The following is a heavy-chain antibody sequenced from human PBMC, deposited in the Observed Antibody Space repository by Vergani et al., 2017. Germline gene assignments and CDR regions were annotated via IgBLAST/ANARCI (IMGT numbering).Heavy chain of an antibody. V-gene: IGHV3-30*03. CDR3: ATKSCGTPRYQIGYLRE. J-gene: IGHJ1*01. CDR1: GFTSSYYG. D-gene: IGHD2-15*01. Sequence: QVHLVESGGGVVQPGRSLRLSCVVSGFTSSYYGMHWVRQAPGKGLEWVAVISYERTQKYYADSVKGRFTISRDNSKSTLYLQMNSLRTEDTAVYYCATKSCGTPRYQIGYLREWVQGTLVTVSS. CDR2: ISYERTQK.